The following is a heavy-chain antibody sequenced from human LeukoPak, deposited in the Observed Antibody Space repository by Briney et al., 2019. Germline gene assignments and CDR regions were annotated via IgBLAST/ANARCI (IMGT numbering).Heavy chain of an antibody. CDR1: GFTFSSYS. Sequence: PGGSLRLSCAASGFTFSSYSMNWVRQAPGKGLEWVSSISSSSSYIYYADSVKGRFTISRDNAKDSLYLQMNSLRAEDTAVYYCASDSGITMMGKNWFDPWGQGTLVTVSS. CDR2: ISSSSSYI. D-gene: IGHD3-22*01. J-gene: IGHJ5*02. CDR3: ASDSGITMMGKNWFDP. V-gene: IGHV3-21*01.